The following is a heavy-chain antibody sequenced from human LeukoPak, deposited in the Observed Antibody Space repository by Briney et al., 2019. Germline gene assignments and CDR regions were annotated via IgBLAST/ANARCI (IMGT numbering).Heavy chain of an antibody. CDR2: INSSGETT. D-gene: IGHD2/OR15-2a*01. CDR3: ARVYLMAV. J-gene: IGHJ6*04. V-gene: IGHV3-23*01. CDR1: GFTFSTYA. Sequence: GGSLRLSCAASGFTFSTYAMTWVRQAPGKGLEWVSDINSSGETTNYADSVKGRFTISRDNSKNTLYLQMNSLRAEDTAVYYCARVYLMAVWGKGTTVTVSS.